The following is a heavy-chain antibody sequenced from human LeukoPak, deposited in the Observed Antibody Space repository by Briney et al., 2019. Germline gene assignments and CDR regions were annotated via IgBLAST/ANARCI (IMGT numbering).Heavy chain of an antibody. D-gene: IGHD6-13*01. CDR1: GYTFTSYY. CDR3: ARVGKVEQQLVQSFDY. Sequence: ASVKVSCKVSGYTFTSYYMHWVRQAPGQGLEWMGIINPSGGSTSCAQKFQGRVTMTRDTSTSTVYMELSSLRSEDTAVYYCARVGKVEQQLVQSFDYWGQGTLVTVSS. V-gene: IGHV1-46*01. CDR2: INPSGGST. J-gene: IGHJ4*02.